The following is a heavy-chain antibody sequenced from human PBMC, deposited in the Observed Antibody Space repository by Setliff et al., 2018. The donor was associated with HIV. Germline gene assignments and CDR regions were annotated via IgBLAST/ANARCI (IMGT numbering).Heavy chain of an antibody. V-gene: IGHV4-4*02. CDR1: GGSISSSNW. CDR3: ARAPDWVAFDI. D-gene: IGHD3-9*01. CDR2: ISHSGIT. J-gene: IGHJ3*02. Sequence: SETLSLTCAVSGGSISSSNWWSWVRQPPGKGLEWIWEISHSGITNYNPSLKSRVTISVDKSKNQFSLKLTSVTAADTAVYYCARAPDWVAFDIWGQGTMVTVSS.